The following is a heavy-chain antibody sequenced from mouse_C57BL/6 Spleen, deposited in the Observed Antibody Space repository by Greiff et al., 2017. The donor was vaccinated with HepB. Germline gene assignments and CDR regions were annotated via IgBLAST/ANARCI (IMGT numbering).Heavy chain of an antibody. CDR3: AREYYYGSRD. J-gene: IGHJ2*01. CDR2: IYPGDGDT. Sequence: QVQLQQSGPELVKPGASVKISCKASGYAFSSSWMNWVKQRPGKGLEWIGRIYPGDGDTNYNGKFKGKATLTADKSSSTAYMQLSSLTSEDSAVYFCAREYYYGSRDWGQGTTLTVSS. D-gene: IGHD1-1*01. V-gene: IGHV1-82*01. CDR1: GYAFSSSW.